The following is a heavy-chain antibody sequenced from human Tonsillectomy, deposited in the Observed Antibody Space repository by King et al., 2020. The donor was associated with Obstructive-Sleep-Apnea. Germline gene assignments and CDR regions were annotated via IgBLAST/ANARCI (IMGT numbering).Heavy chain of an antibody. CDR2: ISAYTGNT. D-gene: IGHD7-27*01. CDR1: GYTFSRFG. V-gene: IGHV1-18*01. CDR3: ARDFVTGGYYFDY. Sequence: VQLVQSGTEVKKPGASLKVSCKTSGYTFSRFGVSWVRQAPGQGLEWMGWISAYTGNTNYAQKFQGRVTMTTDTSTSTAYMELRSLRSDDTAVYYCARDFVTGGYYFDYWGQGTLVSVSS. J-gene: IGHJ4*02.